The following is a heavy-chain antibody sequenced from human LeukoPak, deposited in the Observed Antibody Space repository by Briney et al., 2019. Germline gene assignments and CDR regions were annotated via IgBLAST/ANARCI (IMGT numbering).Heavy chain of an antibody. Sequence: GGSLRVSCAASGFTVSSNYMNWVRQAPGKGLEWVSVIYSGGSTYYADSVKGRFTISRDNSKNTLYLQMNSLRAEDTAVYYCARDDDPRGGYGMDVWGQGTTVTVSS. V-gene: IGHV3-66*02. CDR2: IYSGGST. CDR3: ARDDDPRGGYGMDV. D-gene: IGHD3-16*01. CDR1: GFTVSSNY. J-gene: IGHJ6*02.